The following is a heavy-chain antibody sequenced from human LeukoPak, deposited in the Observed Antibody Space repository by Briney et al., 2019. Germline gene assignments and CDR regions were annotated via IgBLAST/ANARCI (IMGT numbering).Heavy chain of an antibody. V-gene: IGHV3-23*01. CDR1: GFTFSSYA. CDR2: ISGSGGST. Sequence: GGSLRLSCAASGFTFSSYAMSWVRQAPGKGLEWVPAISGSGGSTYYADSVKGRFTISRDNSKNTLYLQMNSLRAEDTAVYYCAKDHDYGDYYFDYWGQGTLVTVSS. J-gene: IGHJ4*02. D-gene: IGHD4-17*01. CDR3: AKDHDYGDYYFDY.